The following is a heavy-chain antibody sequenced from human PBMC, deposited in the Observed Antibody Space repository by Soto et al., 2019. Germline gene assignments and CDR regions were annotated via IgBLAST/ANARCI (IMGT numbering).Heavy chain of an antibody. J-gene: IGHJ6*03. V-gene: IGHV1-69*02. Sequence: ASVKVSCKASGGTFSSYTISWVRQAPGQGLEWMGRIIPILGIANYAQKFQGRVTITADKSTSTAYMELSSLRSEDTAVYYCARAKNRLSAYYYYYMDVWGKGTTVTVSS. D-gene: IGHD2-15*01. CDR3: ARAKNRLSAYYYYYMDV. CDR2: IIPILGIA. CDR1: GGTFSSYT.